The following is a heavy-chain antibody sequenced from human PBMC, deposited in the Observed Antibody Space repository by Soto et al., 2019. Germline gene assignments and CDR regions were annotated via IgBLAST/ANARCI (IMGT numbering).Heavy chain of an antibody. CDR1: GFSLSTSGVG. CDR2: IYWDDDK. D-gene: IGHD4-17*01. V-gene: IGHV2-5*02. Sequence: QITLKESGPTLVKPTQTLTLTCTFSGFSLSTSGVGVGWIRQPPGKALEWLAVIYWDDDKRYSPSLKNRLTITKDTSKNQVVLAMTNMDPVDTATYYCAHRRTVTGNHWYFDLWGRGTLVTVSS. CDR3: AHRRTVTGNHWYFDL. J-gene: IGHJ2*01.